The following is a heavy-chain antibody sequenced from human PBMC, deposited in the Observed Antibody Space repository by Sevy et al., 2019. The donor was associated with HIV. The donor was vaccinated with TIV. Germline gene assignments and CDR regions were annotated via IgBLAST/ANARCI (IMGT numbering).Heavy chain of an antibody. V-gene: IGHV3-23*01. J-gene: IGHJ4*02. CDR3: AREGCTKPHDY. D-gene: IGHD2-8*01. CDR1: GFTFSKYS. Sequence: GGSLRLSCAASGFTFSKYSMSWVRQPPGKGLEWVSTLSFGCGEINYADSVKGRLTISRDNSKSSVYLQMNKLRPEDTAVYYCAREGCTKPHDYWGQGTLVTVSS. CDR2: LSFGCGEI.